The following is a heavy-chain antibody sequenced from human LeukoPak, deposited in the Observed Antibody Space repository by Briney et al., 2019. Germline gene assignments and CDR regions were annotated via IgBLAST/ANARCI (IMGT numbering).Heavy chain of an antibody. V-gene: IGHV1-2*02. CDR2: INPNSGGT. CDR3: ARDTYGDYVDFDS. CDR1: GYTFTGYY. Sequence: ASVKVSCKASGYTFTGYYMHWVRQAPGQGLEWMGWINPNSGGTNYAQKFQGRVTMTRDTSISTAYMELSRLRSDDTAVYYCARDTYGDYVDFDSWGQGTLVTVSS. J-gene: IGHJ4*02. D-gene: IGHD4-17*01.